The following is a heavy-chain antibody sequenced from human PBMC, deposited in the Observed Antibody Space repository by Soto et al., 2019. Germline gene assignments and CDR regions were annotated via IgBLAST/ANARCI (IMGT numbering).Heavy chain of an antibody. J-gene: IGHJ4*02. Sequence: GGSLRLSCAASGFTFSSYAMSWVRQAPGKGLEWVSAISGSGGSTYYADSVKGRFTISRDNSKNTLYLQMNSLRAEDTAVYYCAKRGEVLWFGELSPHQGSFDYWGQGTLVTVSS. CDR1: GFTFSSYA. D-gene: IGHD3-10*01. V-gene: IGHV3-23*01. CDR2: ISGSGGST. CDR3: AKRGEVLWFGELSPHQGSFDY.